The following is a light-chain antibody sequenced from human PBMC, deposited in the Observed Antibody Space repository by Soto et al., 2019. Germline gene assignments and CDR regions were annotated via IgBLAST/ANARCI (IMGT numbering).Light chain of an antibody. V-gene: IGKV1-9*01. Sequence: HLTQSPSSLSASVGDKVTIICRASRDITNYLGWYQQRSGKAPRLLIYAASTLQRGVPSRFSGSGSGTDFTLTISSLQPEDFATYYCQHLTGTFGQGTTLEIK. CDR3: QHLTGT. J-gene: IGKJ2*01. CDR2: AAS. CDR1: RDITNY.